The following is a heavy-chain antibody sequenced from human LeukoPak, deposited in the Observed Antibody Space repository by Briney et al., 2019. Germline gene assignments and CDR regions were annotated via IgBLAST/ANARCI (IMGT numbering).Heavy chain of an antibody. Sequence: SETLSLTCTVSGGSISSYYWSWIRQPPGKGLEWIGYIYTSGSTNYNPSLKSRVTISVDTSKNQFSLKLSPVTAADTAVYYCARASYSSGWYYFDYWGQGTLVTVSS. CDR3: ARASYSSGWYYFDY. CDR2: IYTSGST. D-gene: IGHD6-19*01. V-gene: IGHV4-4*09. CDR1: GGSISSYY. J-gene: IGHJ4*02.